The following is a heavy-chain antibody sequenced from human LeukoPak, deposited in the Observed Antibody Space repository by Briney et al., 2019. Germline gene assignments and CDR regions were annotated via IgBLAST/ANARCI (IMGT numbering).Heavy chain of an antibody. CDR1: GYTFTGYY. CDR3: ARSRPYYYDSSGYYYLPSDAFDI. J-gene: IGHJ3*02. Sequence: GASVKVSCKASGYTFTGYYMHWVRQAPGQGLEWMGWINPNSGGTNYAQKFQGRVTITRDTSISTAYMELSRLRSDDTAVYYCARSRPYYYDSSGYYYLPSDAFDIWGQGTMVTVSS. D-gene: IGHD3-22*01. V-gene: IGHV1-2*02. CDR2: INPNSGGT.